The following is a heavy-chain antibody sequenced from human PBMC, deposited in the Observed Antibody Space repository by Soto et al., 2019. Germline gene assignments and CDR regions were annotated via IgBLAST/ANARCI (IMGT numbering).Heavy chain of an antibody. CDR3: ASGVAGIGFDL. V-gene: IGHV6-1*01. J-gene: IGHJ4*02. CDR1: GDSVSSNTAA. Sequence: SQTLSLTCAISGDSVSSNTAAWNWIRSSPSRGLEWLGRTYYRSNWRHDYAVSVKSRITVNPDTSKNHFSLQLNSVTPDDTAVYYCASGVAGIGFDLLGQLTLVTFSS. CDR2: TYYRSNWRH. D-gene: IGHD6-19*01.